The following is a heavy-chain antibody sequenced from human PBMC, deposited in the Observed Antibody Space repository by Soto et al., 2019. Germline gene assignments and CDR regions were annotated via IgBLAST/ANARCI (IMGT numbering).Heavy chain of an antibody. V-gene: IGHV4-34*01. CDR2: INHSGTV. D-gene: IGHD3-10*01. J-gene: IGHJ4*02. CDR3: ARAGAALVRGSIGGFDY. CDR1: GGAFNGYY. Sequence: QVHLQQWGAGLLKPSETLSLTCAVNGGAFNGYYWTWIRQSPGKGLQWIGEINHSGTVDYNPSLKSRVTFSIDTSKNQFSLTLTSVTAADTAVYYCARAGAALVRGSIGGFDYWDQGTLVTVSS.